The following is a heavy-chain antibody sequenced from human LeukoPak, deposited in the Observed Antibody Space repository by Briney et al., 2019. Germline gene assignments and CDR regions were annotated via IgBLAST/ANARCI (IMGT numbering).Heavy chain of an antibody. V-gene: IGHV4-59*01. Sequence: SETLSLTCTVSGGSISSYFWSWVRQSPGKGLEWIGFMHHSGSANSNPSLKSRVTISMDTSKNQFSLKMSSVTAADTAVYYCARDSPFEWDVLGDSFDSWGQGTVVTFSS. CDR1: GGSISSYF. D-gene: IGHD1-26*01. CDR3: ARDSPFEWDVLGDSFDS. CDR2: MHHSGSA. J-gene: IGHJ3*02.